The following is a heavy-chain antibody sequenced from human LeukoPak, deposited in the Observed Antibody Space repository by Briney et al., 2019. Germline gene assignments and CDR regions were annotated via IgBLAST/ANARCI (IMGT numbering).Heavy chain of an antibody. D-gene: IGHD4-11*01. CDR3: ARSSVNSNYGVGFDY. V-gene: IGHV5-51*01. CDR2: IWPGDSDT. CDR1: GYSFTNYW. J-gene: IGHJ4*02. Sequence: GESLKISCKGSGYSFTNYWIGWVRQMPGKGLEWMGIIWPGDSDTRYSPSFQGQVTISADRSINTAYLQWSSLKASDTAMYYCARSSVNSNYGVGFDYWGQGTLVTVSS.